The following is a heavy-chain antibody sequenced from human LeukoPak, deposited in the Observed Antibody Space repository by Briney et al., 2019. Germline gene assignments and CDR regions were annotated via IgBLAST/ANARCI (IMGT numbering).Heavy chain of an antibody. CDR2: ISSSGSTI. J-gene: IGHJ6*03. CDR3: AKDGSRSREVFPYYYGSGRLQYMDV. Sequence: GGSLRLSCAASGFTFSSYGMSWVRQAPGKGLEWVSYISSSGSTIYYADSVKGRFTISRDNSKNTLYLQMNSLRDEDTAVFYCAKDGSRSREVFPYYYGSGRLQYMDVWGKGTTVIISS. D-gene: IGHD3-10*01. CDR1: GFTFSSYG. V-gene: IGHV3-48*02.